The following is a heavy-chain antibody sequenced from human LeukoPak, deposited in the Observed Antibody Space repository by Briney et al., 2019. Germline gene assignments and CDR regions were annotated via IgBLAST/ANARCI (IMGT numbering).Heavy chain of an antibody. D-gene: IGHD6-13*01. CDR2: ISGSGGST. V-gene: IGHV3-23*01. CDR3: AIDDLLAAAGT. CDR1: GFTFSSYA. Sequence: GGSLRLSCTASGFTFSSYAMSWVRQAPGKGLEWVSAISGSGGSTYYADSVKGRFTISRDNSKNTLYLQMNSLRAEDTAVYYCAIDDLLAAAGTWGQGTLVTVSS. J-gene: IGHJ4*02.